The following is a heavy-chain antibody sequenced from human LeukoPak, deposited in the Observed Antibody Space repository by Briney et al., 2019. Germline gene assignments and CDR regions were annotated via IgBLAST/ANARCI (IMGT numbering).Heavy chain of an antibody. Sequence: SETLPLTCTVSGGSISSYYWSWIRHPAGKGLEWIGRIYTSGSTNYKPSLQSRVTMSVDTSKTQSSLKLSSVTAADTAVYYCARDQGGSSWQTQYFQHWGQGTLVTVSS. CDR3: ARDQGGSSWQTQYFQH. CDR2: IYTSGST. V-gene: IGHV4-4*07. J-gene: IGHJ1*01. D-gene: IGHD6-13*01. CDR1: GGSISSYY.